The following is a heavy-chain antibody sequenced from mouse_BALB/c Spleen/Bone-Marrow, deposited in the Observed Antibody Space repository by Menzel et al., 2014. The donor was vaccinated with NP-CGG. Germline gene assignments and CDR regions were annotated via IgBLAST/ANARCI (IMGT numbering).Heavy chain of an antibody. CDR2: IDPANGNT. CDR1: GFNIKDTY. CDR3: ATMITDWYFDV. V-gene: IGHV14-3*02. D-gene: IGHD2-4*01. J-gene: IGHJ1*01. Sequence: DVQLQESGAEFVKPGASVKLSCTASGFNIKDTYMHWVKQRPEQGLEWIGRIDPANGNTKYDPKFQGKATITADTSSNTAYLQLSSLTSEDTAVYYCATMITDWYFDVWGAGTTVTVSS.